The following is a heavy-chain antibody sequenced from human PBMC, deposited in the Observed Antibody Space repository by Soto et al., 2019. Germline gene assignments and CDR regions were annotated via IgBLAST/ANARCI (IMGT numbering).Heavy chain of an antibody. CDR3: ARGKTARPIDY. D-gene: IGHD6-6*01. J-gene: IGHJ4*02. Sequence: PSATLSLTCPFPGGPISSGGYYWSWIRQHPGKGLEWIGYIYYSGSTYYNPSLKSRVTISVDTSKNQFSLKLSSVTAADTAVYYCARGKTARPIDYWGQGTLVTVSS. CDR1: GGPISSGGYY. V-gene: IGHV4-31*03. CDR2: IYYSGST.